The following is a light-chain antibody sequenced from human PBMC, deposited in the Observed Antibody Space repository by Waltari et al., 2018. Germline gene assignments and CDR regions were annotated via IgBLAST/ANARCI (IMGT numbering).Light chain of an antibody. V-gene: IGLV1-40*01. CDR3: CSYAGSYTWV. Sequence: QSVLTQPPSVSGAPGQRVTISCTAPSSNLGSGNDVHWYKQLPGTAPKPRIHGNNPRPSGVPDRFSASKSGNTASLTISGLQAEDEADYYCCSYAGSYTWVFGGGTKLTVL. CDR1: SSNLGSGND. CDR2: GNN. J-gene: IGLJ3*02.